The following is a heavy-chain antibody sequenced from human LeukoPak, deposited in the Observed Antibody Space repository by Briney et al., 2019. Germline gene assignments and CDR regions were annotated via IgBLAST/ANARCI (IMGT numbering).Heavy chain of an antibody. CDR2: INHSGST. V-gene: IGHV4-34*01. CDR3: ARAPLGYIDY. D-gene: IGHD1-1*01. J-gene: IGHJ4*02. Sequence: SETLSLTCAVYGGSFSGYYWSWIRQPPGKGLEWIGEINHSGSTNYNPSLKSRVTISVDTSKNQFSLKLSSATAADTAVYYCARAPLGYIDYWGQGTLVTVSS. CDR1: GGSFSGYY.